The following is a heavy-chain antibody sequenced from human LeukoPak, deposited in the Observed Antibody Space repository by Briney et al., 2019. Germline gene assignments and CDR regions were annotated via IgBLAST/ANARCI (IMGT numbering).Heavy chain of an antibody. CDR1: GDSISGGTYY. D-gene: IGHD3-16*01. CDR2: IHHTGSS. J-gene: IGHJ4*01. Sequence: PSETLSLTCTVSGDSISGGTYYWGWIRQPPGKGLEWIANIHHTGSSYSAPSLKSRVIISVDPSKNQFSPNLRSVTAADTAVYYCARAPAYRTFSFHHWGHGSLVTVSS. CDR3: ARAPAYRTFSFHH. V-gene: IGHV4-39*01.